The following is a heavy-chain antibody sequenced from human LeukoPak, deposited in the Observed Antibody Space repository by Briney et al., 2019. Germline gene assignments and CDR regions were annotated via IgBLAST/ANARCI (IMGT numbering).Heavy chain of an antibody. V-gene: IGHV3-23*01. CDR1: GFTFSSYA. J-gene: IGHJ4*02. D-gene: IGHD3-9*01. CDR3: AKFPHDNDDYFDY. Sequence: GGSLRLSCAASGFTFSSYAMSWVRQAPGKGLEWVSAISGSGGSTYYADSVKGRFTISRDNSKSTLYLQMNSLRAEDTAVYYCAKFPHDNDDYFDYWGQGTLVTVSS. CDR2: ISGSGGST.